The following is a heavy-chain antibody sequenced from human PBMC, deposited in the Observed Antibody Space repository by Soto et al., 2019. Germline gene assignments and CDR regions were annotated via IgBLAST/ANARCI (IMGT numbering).Heavy chain of an antibody. Sequence: EVQLVESGGGLVQPGESLRLSCAASGFTFSSYSMNWVRQAPGKGLEWDSYISSSSSTIYYADSVKGRFTISRDNAKNSLYLQMNSLRDDDTAVYYCARSDSEASSINGTTVDCWGQGSLVAVAS. D-gene: IGHD1-20*01. J-gene: IGHJ4*02. CDR3: ARSDSEASSINGTTVDC. V-gene: IGHV3-48*02. CDR1: GFTFSSYS. CDR2: ISSSSSTI.